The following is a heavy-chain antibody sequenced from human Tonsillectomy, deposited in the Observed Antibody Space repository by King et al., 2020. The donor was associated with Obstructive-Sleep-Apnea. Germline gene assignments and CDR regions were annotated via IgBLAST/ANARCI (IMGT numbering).Heavy chain of an antibody. J-gene: IGHJ4*02. V-gene: IGHV3-30*04. Sequence: VQLVQSGVGVVQPGRSLRLSCAASGFSFSSYAMHWVRQAPGKGLEWVAVISYDGSNKYYADSVKGRFTISRDNSKKTLYLQMNSLRAEDTAVYYCARVFVSTSSGGHPDYWGQGTLVTVSS. D-gene: IGHD6-6*01. CDR3: ARVFVSTSSGGHPDY. CDR2: ISYDGSNK. CDR1: GFSFSSYA.